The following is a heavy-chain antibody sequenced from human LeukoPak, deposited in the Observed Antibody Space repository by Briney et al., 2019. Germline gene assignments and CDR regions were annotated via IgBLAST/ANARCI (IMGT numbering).Heavy chain of an antibody. CDR2: IYYSGST. D-gene: IGHD3-3*01. CDR3: ARQNFWSGYSSFFDY. J-gene: IGHJ4*02. CDR1: GFTFDDYA. Sequence: LRLSCAASGFTFDDYAMHWVRQAPGKGLEWIGYIYYSGSTNYNPSLKSRVTISVDTSKNQFSLKLSSVTAADTAVYYCARQNFWSGYSSFFDYWGQGTLVTVSS. V-gene: IGHV4-59*08.